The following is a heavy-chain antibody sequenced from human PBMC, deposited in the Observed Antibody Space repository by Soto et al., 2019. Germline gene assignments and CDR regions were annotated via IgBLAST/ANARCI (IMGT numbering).Heavy chain of an antibody. V-gene: IGHV1-3*01. CDR2: INAGNGNT. Sequence: ASVKVSCKASGYTFTSYAMHWVRQAPGQRLEWMGWINAGNGNTKYSQKCQGRVTITRDTSASTAYMELSSLRSEDTAVYYCARDRAAAATWGMVDYWGQGTLVTVSS. D-gene: IGHD6-13*01. CDR1: GYTFTSYA. J-gene: IGHJ4*02. CDR3: ARDRAAAATWGMVDY.